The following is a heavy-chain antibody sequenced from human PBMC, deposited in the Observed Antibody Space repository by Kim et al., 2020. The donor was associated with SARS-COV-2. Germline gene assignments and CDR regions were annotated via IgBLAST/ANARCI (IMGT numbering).Heavy chain of an antibody. Sequence: GGSLRLSCAASGFTFSSYAMHWVRQAPGKGLEWVAVISYDGSNKYYADSVKGRFTISRDNSKNTLYLQMNSLRAEDTAVYYCARDVASEGWQATVDYYYYGMDVWGQGTTVTVSS. D-gene: IGHD2-15*01. CDR3: ARDVASEGWQATVDYYYYGMDV. CDR1: GFTFSSYA. V-gene: IGHV3-30*04. J-gene: IGHJ6*02. CDR2: ISYDGSNK.